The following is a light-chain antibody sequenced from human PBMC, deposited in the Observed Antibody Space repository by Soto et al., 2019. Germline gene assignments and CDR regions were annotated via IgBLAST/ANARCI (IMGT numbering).Light chain of an antibody. Sequence: QSALTQPPSASGSPGQSVTISCTGTSSDVCAYKYVSWYQQYPGKAPKLMIYEVTKRPSGVPDRFSGSKSGNTASLTVSGIQAEDEADYYCTSYVGNDIWVFGGGTKLTFL. J-gene: IGLJ3*02. CDR2: EVT. CDR3: TSYVGNDIWV. V-gene: IGLV2-8*01. CDR1: SSDVCAYKY.